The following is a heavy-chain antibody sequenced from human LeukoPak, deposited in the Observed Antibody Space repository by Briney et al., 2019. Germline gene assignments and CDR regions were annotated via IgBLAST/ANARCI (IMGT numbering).Heavy chain of an antibody. V-gene: IGHV3-23*01. CDR2: ISGSGGST. CDR1: GFTISSYA. D-gene: IGHD6-19*01. J-gene: IGHJ3*02. CDR3: AKEPQWLVKNASDI. Sequence: PGGSLRLSCAASGFTISSYAMSWVRQAPGKGLEWVSAISGSGGSTYYSDSVKGRFTISRDNTKNTLYLQMNSLRAEDTAVYYCAKEPQWLVKNASDIWGQGTMVTVSS.